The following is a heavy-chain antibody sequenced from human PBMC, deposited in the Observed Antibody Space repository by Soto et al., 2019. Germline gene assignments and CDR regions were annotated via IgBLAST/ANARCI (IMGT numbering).Heavy chain of an antibody. CDR3: ARAWKIEKFGVISMSKGLDV. J-gene: IGHJ6*02. CDR1: GFIFSDYY. Sequence: GGSLRLSCAASGFIFSDYYMTWIRQAPGKGLEWLSCSSNRDRSTYYADSVKDRFVVSKDNAKNLVYLQMNSLRAEDTAVYFCARAWKIEKFGVISMSKGLDVWGQGPTVTVS. V-gene: IGHV3-11*01. CDR2: SSNRDRST. D-gene: IGHD3-3*01.